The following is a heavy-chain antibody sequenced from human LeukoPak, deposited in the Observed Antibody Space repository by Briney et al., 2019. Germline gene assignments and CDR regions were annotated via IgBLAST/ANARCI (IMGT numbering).Heavy chain of an antibody. D-gene: IGHD6-13*01. Sequence: SVKVSCKASGGTFSSYAISWVRQAPGQGLEWMGGIIPIFGTANYAQKFQGRVTITADESTSTAYMELSSLRSEDTAVYYCAILIKRIAAAGTDFDYWGQGTLVIVSS. CDR2: IIPIFGTA. J-gene: IGHJ4*02. CDR3: AILIKRIAAAGTDFDY. CDR1: GGTFSSYA. V-gene: IGHV1-69*13.